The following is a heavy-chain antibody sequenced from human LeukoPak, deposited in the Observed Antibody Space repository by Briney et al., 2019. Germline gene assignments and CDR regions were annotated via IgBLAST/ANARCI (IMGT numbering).Heavy chain of an antibody. CDR2: INPNSGGT. V-gene: IGHV1-2*02. CDR1: GSTFNRVD. J-gene: IGHJ4*02. D-gene: IGHD3-16*01. CDR3: ARDWRFTPESLFDY. Sequence: ASVKVSCKASGSTFNRVDINWVRQAAGQGLEWMGWINPNSGGTNYAQKFQGRVTMTRDTSISTAYMELSRLRSDDTAVYYCARDWRFTPESLFDYWGQGTLVTVSS.